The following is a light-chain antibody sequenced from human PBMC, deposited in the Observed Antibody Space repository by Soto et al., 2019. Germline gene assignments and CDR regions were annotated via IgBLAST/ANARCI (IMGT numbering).Light chain of an antibody. CDR3: QQRSNWPPVIT. CDR2: DAS. V-gene: IGKV3-11*01. CDR1: QSFSSS. J-gene: IGKJ5*01. Sequence: TQSPATLSLSPGERATLSCRASQSFSSSLAWYQQKPGQAPRLLIYDASKRATGIPARFSGRGSGTDFTLTTSSLEPEDLAVYYCQQRSNWPPVITFGQGTRLEI.